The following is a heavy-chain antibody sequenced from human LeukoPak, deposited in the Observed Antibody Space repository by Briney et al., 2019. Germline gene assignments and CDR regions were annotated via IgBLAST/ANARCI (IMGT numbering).Heavy chain of an antibody. J-gene: IGHJ5*02. CDR3: ARPGSYDFWSGFNWFDP. CDR1: GYTFTSYD. Sequence: GASVKVSCKASGYTFTSYDINWVRQATGQGLEWMGWMNPNSANTGYAQKFQGRVTMTRNTSISTAYMELSSLRSEDTAVYYCARPGSYDFWSGFNWFDPWGQGTLVTVSS. D-gene: IGHD3-3*01. V-gene: IGHV1-8*01. CDR2: MNPNSANT.